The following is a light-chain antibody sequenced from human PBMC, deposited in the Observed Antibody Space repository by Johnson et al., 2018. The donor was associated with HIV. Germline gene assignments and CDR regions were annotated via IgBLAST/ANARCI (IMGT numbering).Light chain of an antibody. Sequence: QSVLTQPPSVSAAPGQKVTISCSGSSSNIGNNYVSWYQQLQGTAPKLLIYGNDKRPSGIPDRFSGSKSGTSATLGITGLQTGDEADYYCGTWDSSLSVGVFGTGTKVTVL. CDR1: SSNIGNNY. CDR2: GND. V-gene: IGLV1-51*02. CDR3: GTWDSSLSVGV. J-gene: IGLJ1*01.